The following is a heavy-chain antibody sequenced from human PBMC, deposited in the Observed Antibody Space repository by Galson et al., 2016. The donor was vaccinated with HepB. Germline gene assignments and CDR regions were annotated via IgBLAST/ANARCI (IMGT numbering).Heavy chain of an antibody. Sequence: SVTVSCKASGGTFSRYSITWVRQAPGQGLEWMGGIIPISSTPNYAQSFQGRVTITADEFMRTAYMELRSLRSEDTAVYYCARVYPSTSAYYFDYWGQGSLVTVSS. CDR1: GGTFSRYS. J-gene: IGHJ4*02. CDR3: ARVYPSTSAYYFDY. V-gene: IGHV1-69*13. CDR2: IIPISSTP. D-gene: IGHD3-22*01.